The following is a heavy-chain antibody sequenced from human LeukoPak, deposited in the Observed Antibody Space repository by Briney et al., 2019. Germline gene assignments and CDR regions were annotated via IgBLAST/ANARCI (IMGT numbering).Heavy chain of an antibody. D-gene: IGHD5-18*01. CDR1: GFTFSSYW. V-gene: IGHV3-7*01. CDR2: IKQDGSEK. Sequence: RTGGSLRLSCAASGFTFSSYWMSWVRQAPGKGLEWVANIKQDGSEKYYVDSVKGRFTISKDNSKNTLYLQMNSLRAEDTAVYYCAKDEVDTARGMDYWGQGTLVTVSS. CDR3: AKDEVDTARGMDY. J-gene: IGHJ4*02.